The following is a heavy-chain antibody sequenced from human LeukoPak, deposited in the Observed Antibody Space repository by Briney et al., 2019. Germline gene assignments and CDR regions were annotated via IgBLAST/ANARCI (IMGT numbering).Heavy chain of an antibody. D-gene: IGHD1-26*01. Sequence: PGGSLRLSCAATRFTSSRYAMSWVRQAPGKGLEWVSAVNNKGNNKYYADSVKGRFTISRDNSKNTLYLQMDSLRAEDTAVYYCAKDVRGGPILGAGSVDFWGQGTLVTVSS. CDR2: VNNKGNNK. J-gene: IGHJ4*02. V-gene: IGHV3-23*05. CDR3: AKDVRGGPILGAGSVDF. CDR1: RFTSSRYA.